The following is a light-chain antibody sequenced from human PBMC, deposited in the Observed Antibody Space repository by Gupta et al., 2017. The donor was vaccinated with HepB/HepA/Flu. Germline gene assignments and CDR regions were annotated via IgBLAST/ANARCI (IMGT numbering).Light chain of an antibody. V-gene: IGKV3-20*01. Sequence: EIVLTQSPGTLSLSPGERATLFCRASQTIRSDYLAWYQQKPGQAPRLLISSASIRATGIPDRFTGSGSGTDFTLTISRLEPEDLAVYYCQQYGTSPRITFGQGTRLEIK. CDR1: QTIRSDY. CDR3: QQYGTSPRIT. J-gene: IGKJ5*01. CDR2: SAS.